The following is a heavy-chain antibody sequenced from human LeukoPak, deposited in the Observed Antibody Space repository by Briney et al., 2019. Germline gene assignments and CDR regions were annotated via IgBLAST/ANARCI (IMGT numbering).Heavy chain of an antibody. V-gene: IGHV3-48*04. J-gene: IGHJ4*02. D-gene: IGHD4-17*01. Sequence: PGGSLRLSCAASGFTFSSYSMNWVRQAPGKGLEWVSYISSSSSSTIYYADSVKGRFTISRDNAKNTLYLQMNSLRAEDTAVYYCAKDHLYYGDYEGFDYWGQGTLVTVSS. CDR3: AKDHLYYGDYEGFDY. CDR1: GFTFSSYS. CDR2: ISSSSSSTI.